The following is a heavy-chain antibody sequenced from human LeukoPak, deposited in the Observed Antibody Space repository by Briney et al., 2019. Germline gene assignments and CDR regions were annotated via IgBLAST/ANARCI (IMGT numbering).Heavy chain of an antibody. CDR3: ARDYGTTYYDFWSGYYKYYYYYYMDV. V-gene: IGHV7-4-1*02. CDR1: GYTFTSYA. Sequence: ASVKVSCKASGYTFTSYAMNWVRQAPGQGLEWMGWINTNTGNPTYAQGFTGRFVFSLDTSVSTAYLQISSLKAEDTAVYYCARDYGTTYYDFWSGYYKYYYYYYMDVWGKGTTVTVSS. J-gene: IGHJ6*03. D-gene: IGHD3-3*01. CDR2: INTNTGNP.